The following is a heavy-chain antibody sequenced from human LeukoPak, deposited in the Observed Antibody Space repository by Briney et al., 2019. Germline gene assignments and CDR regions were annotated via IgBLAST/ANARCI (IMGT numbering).Heavy chain of an antibody. CDR1: GYTFTSYD. CDR3: ARLSSNYDILTGTHSNYFDY. J-gene: IGHJ4*02. CDR2: MSPNSGDT. D-gene: IGHD3-9*01. V-gene: IGHV1-8*01. Sequence: ASVKVSCKASGYTFTSYDFNWVRQATGQRPEWMGWMSPNSGDTGYAQKFQDRVTMTRNTSISTAYMELSSLRSDDTAVYYCARLSSNYDILTGTHSNYFDYWGQGTLVTVSS.